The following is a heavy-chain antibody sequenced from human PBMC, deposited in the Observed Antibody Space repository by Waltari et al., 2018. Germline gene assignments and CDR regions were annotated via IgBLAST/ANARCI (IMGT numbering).Heavy chain of an antibody. CDR3: ARGWLDP. V-gene: IGHV3-74*01. CDR2: INTAGSST. CDR1: GFTFSSSW. Sequence: EVQLVECGGGLVQPGGSLSLSCAASGFTFSSSWMHWVRQVPGTGLVWVSRINTAGSSTAYADSVKGRFTIPRDNAKNTLYLQMSSLLAEDTAVYYCARGWLDPCGQGTLVTVSS. J-gene: IGHJ5*02.